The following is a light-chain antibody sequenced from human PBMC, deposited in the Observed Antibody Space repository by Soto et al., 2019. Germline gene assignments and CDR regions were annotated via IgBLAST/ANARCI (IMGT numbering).Light chain of an antibody. J-gene: IGKJ2*01. CDR1: QSISSW. Sequence: DIPMTQSPSTLSASVGDRVTITCRASQSISSWLAWYQQKPGKAPKLLIYKASSLESGVPSRFSGSGSGTEFTLTISSLQREDFATYYCQQSYRSPYTFGQGTKLEIK. V-gene: IGKV1-5*03. CDR2: KAS. CDR3: QQSYRSPYT.